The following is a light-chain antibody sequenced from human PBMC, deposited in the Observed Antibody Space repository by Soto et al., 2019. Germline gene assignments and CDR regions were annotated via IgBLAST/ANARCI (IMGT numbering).Light chain of an antibody. CDR1: QHIYYN. CDR3: LQYHNLWA. V-gene: IGKV3-15*01. J-gene: IGKJ1*01. CDR2: RAS. Sequence: ILMTQSPATVSVSPGESATLSCRASQHIYYNVAWYQHRPGQAPRLLIYRASTRAPGVPARFSGSGSGTEFTLTISSLQPEDFTVYSCLQYHNLWAFGQGTKVEI.